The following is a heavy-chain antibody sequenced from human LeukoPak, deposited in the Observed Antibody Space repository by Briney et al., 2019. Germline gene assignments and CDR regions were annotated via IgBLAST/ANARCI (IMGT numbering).Heavy chain of an antibody. CDR3: ARDVATIPYYYYSMDV. Sequence: ASVKVSRKASGYTFTSYGFSWVRQAPGQGLAWVGWMSAYNENTNYAQRVQGRVTMTTDTATSTAYMELRSLRSDDTAVYYCARDVATIPYYYYSMDVWGKGTTVTVSS. CDR1: GYTFTSYG. CDR2: MSAYNENT. D-gene: IGHD5-24*01. V-gene: IGHV1-18*01. J-gene: IGHJ6*03.